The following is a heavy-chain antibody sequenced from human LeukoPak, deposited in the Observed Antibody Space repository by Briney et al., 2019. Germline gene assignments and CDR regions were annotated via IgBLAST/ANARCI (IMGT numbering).Heavy chain of an antibody. J-gene: IGHJ4*02. CDR1: GGTFSSYA. CDR3: AREMVRGVIPLPFDY. V-gene: IGHV1-69*05. Sequence: GSSVKVSCKASGGTFSSYAISWVRQAPGRGLEWMGRIIPIFGTANYAQKFQGRVTITTDESTSTAYMELSSLRSEDTAVYYCAREMVRGVIPLPFDYWGQGTLVTVSS. D-gene: IGHD3-10*01. CDR2: IIPIFGTA.